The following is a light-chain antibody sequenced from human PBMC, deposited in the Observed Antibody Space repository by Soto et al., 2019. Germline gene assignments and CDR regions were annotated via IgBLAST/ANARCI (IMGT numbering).Light chain of an antibody. CDR3: QQYGSSPPYT. CDR2: GAS. J-gene: IGKJ2*01. CDR1: QSVSSSY. Sequence: EIVLTQSPGTLSLSPGERATLSCRASQSVSSSYLAWYQQKPGQAPRRLIYGASSRATGIPDRFSGSGSGTDFTLTISRLEPEAFAVYYCQQYGSSPPYTFGQGTKLEIK. V-gene: IGKV3-20*01.